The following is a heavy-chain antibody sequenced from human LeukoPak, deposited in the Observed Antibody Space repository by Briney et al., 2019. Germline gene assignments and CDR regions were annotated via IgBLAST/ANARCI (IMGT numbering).Heavy chain of an antibody. J-gene: IGHJ3*02. CDR2: MNPNSGNT. D-gene: IGHD3-22*01. CDR1: GYTFTSYD. Sequence: ASVKVSCKASGYTFTSYDINWVRQATGQGLEWMGWMNPNSGNTGYAQKFQGRVTMTRNTSISTAYMELSSLRSEDTAVYYCARVARIERITMIVVVIHAFGIWGQGTMVTVSS. CDR3: ARVARIERITMIVVVIHAFGI. V-gene: IGHV1-8*01.